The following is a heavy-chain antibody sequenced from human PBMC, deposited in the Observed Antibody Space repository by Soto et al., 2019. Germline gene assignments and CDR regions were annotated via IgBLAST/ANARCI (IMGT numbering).Heavy chain of an antibody. CDR1: GGTFSGYY. D-gene: IGHD5-12*01. CDR3: ARSARDGYNSHFDY. CDR2: INHSGST. Sequence: PSETLSLTCAAYGGTFSGYYWSWIRQPPGKGLEWIGEINHSGSTNYNPSLKSRVTISVDTTKNQFSLKLSSVTAADTAVYYCARSARDGYNSHFDYWGQGTMVTVSS. J-gene: IGHJ4*02. V-gene: IGHV4-34*01.